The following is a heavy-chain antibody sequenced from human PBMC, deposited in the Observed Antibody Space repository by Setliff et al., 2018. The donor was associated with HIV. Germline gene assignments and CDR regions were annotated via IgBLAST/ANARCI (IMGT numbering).Heavy chain of an antibody. J-gene: IGHJ2*01. CDR2: IYYSGST. CDR3: ARGGYSGTYVWEPATDL. Sequence: PSETLSLTCTVSGGSISSYYWSWIRQPPGKGLEWIGYIYYSGSTNYNPSLKSRVTISVDTSKNQFSLKLSSVTAADTAVYYCARGGYSGTYVWEPATDLWGRGTLVTVSS. D-gene: IGHD1-26*01. V-gene: IGHV4-59*01. CDR1: GGSISSYY.